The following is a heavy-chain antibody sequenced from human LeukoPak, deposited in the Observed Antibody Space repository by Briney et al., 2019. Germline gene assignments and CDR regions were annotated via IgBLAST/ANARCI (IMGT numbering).Heavy chain of an antibody. V-gene: IGHV3-23*01. D-gene: IGHD5-18*01. CDR1: GFTFNNYN. J-gene: IGHJ6*03. CDR2: ITATSSST. Sequence: PGGSLRLSCAASGFTFNNYNMNWVRQAPGKGLEWVSAITATSSSTHDADSVQGRFTISRDNSKNTLYLQMNSLRAEDTAVYYCAKVGAMVIHYYYYMDVWGKGTTVTVSS. CDR3: AKVGAMVIHYYYYMDV.